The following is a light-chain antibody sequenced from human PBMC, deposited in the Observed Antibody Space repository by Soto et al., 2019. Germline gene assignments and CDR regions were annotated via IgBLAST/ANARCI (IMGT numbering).Light chain of an antibody. CDR3: XXXXXXXXT. CDR2: GAS. V-gene: IGKV1-39*01. Sequence: DIQMTQSPSSLSASVGDRVTITCRASQSITNYLNWYQQDPGKAPKILIYGASSLQSGVPSRFSGSGSGTDFTLTISXLXXXXXXXXXXXXXXXXXXTFGQGTNLEIK. J-gene: IGKJ2*01. CDR1: QSITNY.